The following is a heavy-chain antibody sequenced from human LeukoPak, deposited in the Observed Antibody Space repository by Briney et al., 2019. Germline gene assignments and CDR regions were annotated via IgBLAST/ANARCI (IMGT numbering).Heavy chain of an antibody. J-gene: IGHJ6*03. Sequence: ASVKVSCKASGYTFTRYGISWVRQAPGQGLEWMGWISAYNGNTNYAQKLQGRVTMTTDTSTSTAYMELSRLRSDDTAVYYCARDRGVDYCSGGSCSHYYYYMDVWGKGTTVTISS. CDR2: ISAYNGNT. CDR3: ARDRGVDYCSGGSCSHYYYYMDV. V-gene: IGHV1-18*01. CDR1: GYTFTRYG. D-gene: IGHD2-15*01.